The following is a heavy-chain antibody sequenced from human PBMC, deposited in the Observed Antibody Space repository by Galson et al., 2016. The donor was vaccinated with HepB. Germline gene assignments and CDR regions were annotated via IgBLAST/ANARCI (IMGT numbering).Heavy chain of an antibody. V-gene: IGHV3-23*01. J-gene: IGHJ5*02. CDR3: ARSVGTAVGADPAPNWFDP. D-gene: IGHD2-21*02. Sequence: SLRLSCAASGFSFSHYGMSWVRQAPGKGLEWVSGIRATGGSGGNTYYADSVKGRFTISRDSSKNTLFLQMNSLRAEDKAISYFARSVGTAVGADPAPNWFDPWGQGTLVTVSS. CDR1: GFSFSHYG. CDR2: TGGSGGNT.